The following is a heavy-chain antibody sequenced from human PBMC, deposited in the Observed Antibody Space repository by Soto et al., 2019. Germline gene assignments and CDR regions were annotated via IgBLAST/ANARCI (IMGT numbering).Heavy chain of an antibody. CDR3: ARVPFGEYQGQFDN. D-gene: IGHD3-10*01. CDR2: ISSSSRII. Sequence: PGGSLRLSCAASGFTFRTYSMNWVRQAPGKGLEWVSYISSSSRIINYADSVKGRFTISRDNAKNSLYLQMNSLRVEDTAVYYCARVPFGEYQGQFDNWGQGTLVTVSS. J-gene: IGHJ4*02. CDR1: GFTFRTYS. V-gene: IGHV3-48*01.